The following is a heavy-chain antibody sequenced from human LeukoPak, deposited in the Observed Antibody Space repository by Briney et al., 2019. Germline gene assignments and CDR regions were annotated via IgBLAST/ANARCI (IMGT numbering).Heavy chain of an antibody. V-gene: IGHV4-59*11. CDR1: GGSISSHY. J-gene: IGHJ6*03. CDR3: VVRSSSWSPVSYYYYMDV. D-gene: IGHD6-13*01. CDR2: IYYSGST. Sequence: KTSETLSLTCTVSGGSISSHYWSWIRQPPGKGLEWIGYIYYSGSTNYNPSLKSRVTISVDTSKNQFSLKLSSVTAADTAVYYCVVRSSSWSPVSYYYYMDVWGKGTTVTVSS.